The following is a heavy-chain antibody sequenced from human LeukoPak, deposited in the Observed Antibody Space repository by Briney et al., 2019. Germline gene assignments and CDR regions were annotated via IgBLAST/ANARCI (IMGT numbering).Heavy chain of an antibody. Sequence: VASVKVSCKASGGTFSSYAISWVRQASGQGLEWMGGIIPIFGTANYAQKFQGRVTITADESTSTAYMELSSLRSEDTAVYYCAREVVSIPSYFESWGQGTRVTVSS. V-gene: IGHV1-69*13. CDR1: GGTFSSYA. CDR2: IIPIFGTA. J-gene: IGHJ4*02. CDR3: AREVVSIPSYFES. D-gene: IGHD2-15*01.